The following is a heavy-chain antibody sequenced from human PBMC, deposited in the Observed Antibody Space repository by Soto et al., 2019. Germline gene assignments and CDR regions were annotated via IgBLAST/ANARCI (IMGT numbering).Heavy chain of an antibody. CDR2: LPYRGNT. D-gene: IGHD5-18*01. Sequence: SETLSLTCTVSGGSISGHYWSWIRQPPGKGLEWIGYLPYRGNTNLNPPLKGRLTISVDTSKNQFSLKLDSVTAADTAIYYCARTADRGYFDHWGQGTLVTVSS. CDR1: GGSISGHY. J-gene: IGHJ4*02. CDR3: ARTADRGYFDH. V-gene: IGHV4-59*11.